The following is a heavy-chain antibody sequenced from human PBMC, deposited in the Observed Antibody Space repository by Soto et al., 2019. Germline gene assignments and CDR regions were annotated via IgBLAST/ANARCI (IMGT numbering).Heavy chain of an antibody. Sequence: QVQLQESGPGLVQPSQTLSLTCTVSGGSISSGGYYWSWIRQHPGKGLEWIGYIFHSGSTYYNPSLESRVTISVDTSKNQFSLNLRSVTAADTAVYYCARALSVDEYFDYWGQGTLVTVSS. D-gene: IGHD3-16*01. V-gene: IGHV4-31*03. J-gene: IGHJ4*02. CDR2: IFHSGST. CDR1: GGSISSGGYY. CDR3: ARALSVDEYFDY.